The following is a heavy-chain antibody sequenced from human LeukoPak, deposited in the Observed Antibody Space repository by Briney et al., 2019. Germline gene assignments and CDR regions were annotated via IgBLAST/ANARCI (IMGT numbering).Heavy chain of an antibody. CDR3: ARDLIAARPGWFDP. CDR2: ISAYNGNT. D-gene: IGHD6-6*01. J-gene: IGHJ5*02. Sequence: GASVKVSCKASGYTFTTYGINWVRQAPGQGLEWMGWISAYNGNTNYAQNLQGRVTLTTDTSAGTAYVELRSLRSDDTAVYYCARDLIAARPGWFDPWGQGTLVIVSS. CDR1: GYTFTTYG. V-gene: IGHV1-18*01.